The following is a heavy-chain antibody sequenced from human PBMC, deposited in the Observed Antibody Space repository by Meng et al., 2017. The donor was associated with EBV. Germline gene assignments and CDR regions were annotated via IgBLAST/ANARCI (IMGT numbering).Heavy chain of an antibody. Sequence: QLQLRESGPGQVKPSEXLSLTCTVSGGSISRFYYWGGIRQPPGRGLEWIGSVHYTGSTYYSPSLKSRVTVSVDTSKNQFSLRLTSVTAADTAVYYCARPFPSWQSPRLDPFGAWGQGTLVTVSS. CDR3: ARPFPSWQSPRLDPFGA. J-gene: IGHJ5*02. V-gene: IGHV4-39*01. D-gene: IGHD6-19*01. CDR1: GGSISRFYY. CDR2: VHYTGST.